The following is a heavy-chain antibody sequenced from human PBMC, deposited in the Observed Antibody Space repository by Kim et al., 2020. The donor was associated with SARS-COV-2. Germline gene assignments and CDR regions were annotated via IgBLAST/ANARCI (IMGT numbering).Heavy chain of an antibody. CDR2: ISGSGGST. J-gene: IGHJ4*02. Sequence: GGSLRLSCAASGFTFSSYAMSWVRQAPGKGLEWVSAISGSGGSTYYADSVKGRFTISRDNSKNTLYLQMNSLRAEDTAVYYCAKGLAAAVILNPCDYWGQGTLVTVSS. CDR1: GFTFSSYA. CDR3: AKGLAAAVILNPCDY. D-gene: IGHD6-13*01. V-gene: IGHV3-23*01.